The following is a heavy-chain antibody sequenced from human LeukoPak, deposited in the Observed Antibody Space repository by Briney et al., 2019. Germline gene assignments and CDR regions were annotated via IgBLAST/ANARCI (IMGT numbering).Heavy chain of an antibody. CDR1: GGSISSFY. D-gene: IGHD2-2*01. CDR2: IYTSGST. J-gene: IGHJ4*02. CDR3: ARGTYCISTSCSYFDY. Sequence: SETLSLTCTVSGGSISSFYWNWIRQPAGKGLEWIGRIYTSGSTIYNPSLKSRVTMSVDTSKNQFSLKLSSVTAADTAVYYCARGTYCISTSCSYFDYWGQGTLVTASS. V-gene: IGHV4-4*07.